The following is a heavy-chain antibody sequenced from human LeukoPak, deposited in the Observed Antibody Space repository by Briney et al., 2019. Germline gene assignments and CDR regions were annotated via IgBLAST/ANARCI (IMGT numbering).Heavy chain of an antibody. CDR3: ASNEAARRPFDY. CDR1: GFTFSSYS. CDR2: ISSSSSYI. V-gene: IGHV3-21*01. J-gene: IGHJ4*02. D-gene: IGHD6-6*01. Sequence: GGSLRLSCAASGFTFSSYSMNWVRQAPGKGLEWVSSISSSSSYIYYADSVKGRFTISRDNAKNSLYLQMNSLRAEDTAVYYCASNEAARRPFDYWGQGTLVTVSS.